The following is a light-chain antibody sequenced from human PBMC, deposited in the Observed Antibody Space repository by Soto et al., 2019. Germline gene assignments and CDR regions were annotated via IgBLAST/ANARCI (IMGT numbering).Light chain of an antibody. J-gene: IGLJ1*01. CDR1: SSDIGSNSY. CDR3: SAYTVNSVTLYV. V-gene: IGLV2-14*01. CDR2: EVR. Sequence: QSALTQPASVSGSPGQSITISCIGTSSDIGSNSYVSWYQQYPGKAPKVMIYEVRNRPSGVSNRFSGSKSGNTASLTISGLQAEDEADYYCSAYTVNSVTLYVFGTGTKVTVL.